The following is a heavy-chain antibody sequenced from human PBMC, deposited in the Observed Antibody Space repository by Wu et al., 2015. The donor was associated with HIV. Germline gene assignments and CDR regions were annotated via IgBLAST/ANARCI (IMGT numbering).Heavy chain of an antibody. V-gene: IGHV1-2*02. D-gene: IGHD6-13*01. CDR3: EVFGYSSSWTFDY. J-gene: IGHJ4*02. CDR2: INPNSGGT. Sequence: QLVQSGTEVKKPGASVKVSCKASGNTFTGYYIHWVRQAPGQGLEWMGWINPNSGGTNYAQKFQGRVTMTRDTSISTAYMELSRLRSDDTAVYYCEVFGYSSSWTFDYWGQGTLVTVSS. CDR1: GNTFTGYY.